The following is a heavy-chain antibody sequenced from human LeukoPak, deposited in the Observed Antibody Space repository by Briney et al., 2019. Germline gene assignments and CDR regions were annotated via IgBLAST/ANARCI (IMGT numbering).Heavy chain of an antibody. J-gene: IGHJ4*02. CDR2: IYHSGST. Sequence: SETLSLTCTVSGYSISSGYYWGWIRRPPGKGLEWIGSIYHSGSTYYNPSLKSRVTISVDTSKNQFSLKLSSVTAADTAVYYCARATLYDFWSGYYFPVRFDYWGQGTLVTVSS. V-gene: IGHV4-38-2*02. CDR1: GYSISSGYY. D-gene: IGHD3-3*01. CDR3: ARATLYDFWSGYYFPVRFDY.